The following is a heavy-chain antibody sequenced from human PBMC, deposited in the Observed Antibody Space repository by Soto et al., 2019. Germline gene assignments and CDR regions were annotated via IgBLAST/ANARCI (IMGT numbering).Heavy chain of an antibody. Sequence: ASVKVSCKASGYTFTGYYMHWVRQAPGQGLEWMGWINPNSGGTNYAQKFQGWVTMTRDTSISTAYMELSRLRSDDTAVYYCARDQSVPSGTTYYPYGIDVWGQGPTVTVSS. D-gene: IGHD1-7*01. CDR1: GYTFTGYY. J-gene: IGHJ6*02. CDR2: INPNSGGT. V-gene: IGHV1-2*04. CDR3: ARDQSVPSGTTYYPYGIDV.